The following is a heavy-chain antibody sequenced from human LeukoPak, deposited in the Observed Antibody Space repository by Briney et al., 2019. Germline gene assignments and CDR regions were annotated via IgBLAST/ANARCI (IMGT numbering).Heavy chain of an antibody. D-gene: IGHD3-22*01. CDR3: ARGGYSDSSGSRDAFDI. V-gene: IGHV4-61*02. J-gene: IGHJ3*02. CDR2: IYTSGST. CDR1: GGSISSGSYY. Sequence: PSETLALTCTVSGGSISSGSYYWTWIRQPAGKGLEWVGRIYTSGSTNYIPSLKSRVTISLDTSKNQFSLKLTSVTAADTAVYYCARGGYSDSSGSRDAFDIWGQGTMVTVSS.